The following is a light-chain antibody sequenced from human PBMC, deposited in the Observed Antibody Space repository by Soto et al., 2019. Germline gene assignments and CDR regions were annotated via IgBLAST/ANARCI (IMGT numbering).Light chain of an antibody. Sequence: QSVLTQPPSVSGAPGQMVTISCTGSSSNIGAGYDVHWYQQLPGTAPKLLIYGNSNRPSGVPDRFSGSKSVTSASLAITGLQAEDEADYYCQSYDSSLSGSVFGGGTQLTVL. J-gene: IGLJ2*01. CDR1: SSNIGAGYD. CDR2: GNS. CDR3: QSYDSSLSGSV. V-gene: IGLV1-40*01.